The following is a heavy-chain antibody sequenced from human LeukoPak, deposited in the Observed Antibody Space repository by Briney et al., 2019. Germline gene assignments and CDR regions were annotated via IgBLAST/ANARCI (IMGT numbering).Heavy chain of an antibody. V-gene: IGHV1-8*01. CDR3: ASTTAMVFYYYGMDV. CDR1: GYTFTSYD. Sequence: ASVKVSRKASGYTFTSYDINWVRQATGQGLEWMGWMNPNSGNTGYAQKFQGRATMTRNTSISTAYMELSSLRSEDTAVYYCASTTAMVFYYYGMDVWGQGTTVTVSS. J-gene: IGHJ6*02. D-gene: IGHD5-18*01. CDR2: MNPNSGNT.